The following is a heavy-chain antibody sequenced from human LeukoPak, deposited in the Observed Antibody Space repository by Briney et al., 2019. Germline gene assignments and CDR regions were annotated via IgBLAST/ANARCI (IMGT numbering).Heavy chain of an antibody. Sequence: PSETLSLTCTVAGGSISSYYWSWIRQPPGKGLEGIGYIYYSGSTNYNPSLKSRVTISLDTSKHQFSLKLSSVTAADTAVYYCAREESSRGFDPWGQGTLVTVSS. CDR1: GGSISSYY. D-gene: IGHD6-13*01. J-gene: IGHJ5*02. CDR2: IYYSGST. V-gene: IGHV4-59*01. CDR3: AREESSRGFDP.